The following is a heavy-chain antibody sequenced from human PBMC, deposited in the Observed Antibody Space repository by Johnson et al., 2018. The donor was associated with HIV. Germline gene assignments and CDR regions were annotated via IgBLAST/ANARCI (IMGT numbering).Heavy chain of an antibody. CDR1: GFTFSNAW. V-gene: IGHV3-48*01. D-gene: IGHD3-3*01. CDR2: ISSGFATI. J-gene: IGHJ3*02. CDR3: AKGGGYYAAFDI. Sequence: VQLVESGGGLVQTGESLRLSCAASGFTFSNAWMSWVRQAQGKGLECVSYISSGFATIHYADSVKGRFTISRDNSKNTLYLQMNSLRAEDTALYYCAKGGGYYAAFDIWGQGKMVTVSS.